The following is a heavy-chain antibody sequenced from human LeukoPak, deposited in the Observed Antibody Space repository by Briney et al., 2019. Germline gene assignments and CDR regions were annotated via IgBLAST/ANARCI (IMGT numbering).Heavy chain of an antibody. CDR1: GGSLRGYY. CDR2: INYSGSP. D-gene: IGHD1-26*01. V-gene: IGHV4-34*01. CDR3: ARGGQVSYPSRPPAD. Sequence: SETLSLTRAVYGGSLRGYYWSWIRQPPGKGLEWVGEINYSGSPNYNPSLKSRVPISVDTSKTQFSLKRSSVTAADTAVYYCARGGQVSYPSRPPADSGQGTLVTASA. J-gene: IGHJ4*02.